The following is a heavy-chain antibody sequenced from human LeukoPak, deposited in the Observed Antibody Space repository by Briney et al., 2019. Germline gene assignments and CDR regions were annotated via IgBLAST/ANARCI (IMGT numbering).Heavy chain of an antibody. D-gene: IGHD6-6*01. Sequence: PGRPLRLSCAASGFTLSNYGMHWVRQAPGKGLEWVAVISHDGSNEYYADFVKGRFTISRDNSKNTLYLQMNSLRAEDTAVYYCAKERIAAGGFDYWGQGTLVTVSS. J-gene: IGHJ4*02. CDR2: ISHDGSNE. CDR1: GFTLSNYG. CDR3: AKERIAAGGFDY. V-gene: IGHV3-30*18.